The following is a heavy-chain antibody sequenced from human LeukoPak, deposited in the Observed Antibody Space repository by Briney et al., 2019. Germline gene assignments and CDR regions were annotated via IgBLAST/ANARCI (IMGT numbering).Heavy chain of an antibody. J-gene: IGHJ6*04. V-gene: IGHV4-34*01. CDR2: INHSGST. CDR3: ARGLWGNYGSGSRYYYGMDV. D-gene: IGHD3-10*01. CDR1: GGSFSGYY. Sequence: PSETLSLTCAVYGGSFSGYYWSWIRQPPGKGLEWIGEINHSGSTNYNPSLKSRVTISVDTSKNQFSLKLSSVTAADTAVYYCARGLWGNYGSGSRYYYGMDVWGKGTTVTVSS.